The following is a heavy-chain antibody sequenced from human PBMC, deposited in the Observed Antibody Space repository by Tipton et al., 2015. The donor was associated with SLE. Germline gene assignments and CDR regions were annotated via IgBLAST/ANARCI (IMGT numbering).Heavy chain of an antibody. Sequence: TLSLTCTVSGYSISSGGYYWSWIRQHPGKGLEWIGYIYYSGSTYYNPSLKSRVTISVDTSKNQFSLKLSSVTAADTAVYYCASYPTGSYYFDYWGQGTLVTVSS. CDR1: GYSISSGGYY. J-gene: IGHJ4*02. CDR3: ASYPTGSYYFDY. D-gene: IGHD3-9*01. V-gene: IGHV4-31*03. CDR2: IYYSGST.